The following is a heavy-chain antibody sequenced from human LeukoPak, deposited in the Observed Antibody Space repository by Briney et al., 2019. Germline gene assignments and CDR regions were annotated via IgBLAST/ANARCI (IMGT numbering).Heavy chain of an antibody. Sequence: PGGSLSLSCVASGFTFRDYHMHWVRLPPGKGLEWVAFIRYDGSTNYYAESVKGRFTISRDNSKTTLYLQIDSLRPEDTAVYYCAKAIARGADYWGQGTLVTVSS. CDR2: IRYDGSTN. CDR1: GFTFRDYH. D-gene: IGHD3-10*01. J-gene: IGHJ4*02. V-gene: IGHV3-30*02. CDR3: AKAIARGADY.